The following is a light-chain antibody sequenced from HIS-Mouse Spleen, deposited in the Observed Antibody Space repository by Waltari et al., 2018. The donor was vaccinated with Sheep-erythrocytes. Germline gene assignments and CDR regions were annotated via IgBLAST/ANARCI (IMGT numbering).Light chain of an antibody. J-gene: IGLJ1*01. CDR2: DVS. CDR1: SSDVGGYNY. Sequence: QSALTQPRSVSGSPGQSVTISCTGTSSDVGGYNYVSWYQQHPGNAPKLMIYDVSKRPEGVPDRCSGSKSGNTASLTISGLQAEDEADYYGCSYAGSYNHVFATGTKVTVL. CDR3: CSYAGSYNHV. V-gene: IGLV2-11*01.